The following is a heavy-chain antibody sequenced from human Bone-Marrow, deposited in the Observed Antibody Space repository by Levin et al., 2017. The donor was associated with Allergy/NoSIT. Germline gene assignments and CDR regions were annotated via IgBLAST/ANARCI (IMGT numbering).Heavy chain of an antibody. V-gene: IGHV3-30-3*01. CDR2: ISYDGSNK. J-gene: IGHJ4*02. D-gene: IGHD3-22*01. CDR3: ARDNRLNYDSSGYFPDY. CDR1: GFTFSSYA. Sequence: GGSLRLSCAASGFTFSSYAMHWVRQAPGKGLEWVAVISYDGSNKYYADSVKGRFTISRDNSKNTLYLQMNSLRAEDTAVYYCARDNRLNYDSSGYFPDYWGQGTLVTVSS.